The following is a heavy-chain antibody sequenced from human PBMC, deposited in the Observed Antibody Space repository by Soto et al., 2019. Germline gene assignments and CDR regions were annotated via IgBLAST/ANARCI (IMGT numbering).Heavy chain of an antibody. Sequence: PGGSLRLSCARSAFTFGDSYKSWIRQAPGKGLEWLSYISPGSRYPAYADSVKGRLTISRDNAKRSLYLQMMSLTAEDTAIYYCVRGGGGGLFDPWGQGTMVTVSS. CDR2: ISPGSRYP. D-gene: IGHD2-15*01. CDR1: AFTFGDSY. V-gene: IGHV3-11*06. CDR3: VRGGGGGLFDP. J-gene: IGHJ5*02.